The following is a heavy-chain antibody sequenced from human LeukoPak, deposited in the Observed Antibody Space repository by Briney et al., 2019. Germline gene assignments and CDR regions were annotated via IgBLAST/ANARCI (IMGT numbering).Heavy chain of an antibody. Sequence: PSETLSLTCSVSGDSIIGYYWGWIRQPPGKGLEWIGNVYYTGNTYYNSSLKSRVTISLDTSKNQFSLKVISMTAADTAAYYCTKSDGYGLIRICGRGTMVTVSS. D-gene: IGHD3-10*01. CDR1: GDSIIGYY. V-gene: IGHV4-39*07. J-gene: IGHJ3*02. CDR3: TKSDGYGLIRI. CDR2: VYYTGNT.